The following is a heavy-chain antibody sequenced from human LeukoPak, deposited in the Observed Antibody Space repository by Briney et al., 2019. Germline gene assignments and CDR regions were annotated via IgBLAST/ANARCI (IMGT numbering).Heavy chain of an antibody. D-gene: IGHD4-11*01. V-gene: IGHV3-23*01. CDR2: ISGSGADT. J-gene: IGHJ4*02. CDR3: AKTDCSSIGCKRLHY. Sequence: AGGSLRLSCAASGFTFNSFAMHWVRQAPGKGPEWVSVISGSGADTYYADSVKGRFTISRDNSKNTVFLQMNSLRAEDTALFFCAKTDCSSIGCKRLHYWGPGTLVTVSS. CDR1: GFTFNSFA.